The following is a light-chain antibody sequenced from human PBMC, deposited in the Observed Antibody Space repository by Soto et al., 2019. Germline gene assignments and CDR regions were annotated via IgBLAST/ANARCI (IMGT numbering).Light chain of an antibody. CDR2: EVS. CDR3: ASHTTSDTRV. Sequence: QSALTQPASVSGSPGQSIAISCTGTSGDVGVYDYVSWYQHHPDKAPKLMIYEVSNRPSGVSDRFSGSESVYTATLTISGLQAEDEADYYCASHTTSDTRVFGTGTKVTVL. V-gene: IGLV2-14*01. J-gene: IGLJ1*01. CDR1: SGDVGVYDY.